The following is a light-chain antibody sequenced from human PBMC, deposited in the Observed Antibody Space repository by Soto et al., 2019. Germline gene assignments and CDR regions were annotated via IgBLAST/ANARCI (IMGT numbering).Light chain of an antibody. CDR3: QQYNDSPLT. CDR1: QSVSSN. CDR2: GAF. V-gene: IGKV3-15*01. J-gene: IGKJ1*01. Sequence: EIVMTQSPATLSVSPGERATLSCRASQSVSSNLACYQQKPGQAPSLLIYGAFTRATGIPARFSGTGSGTEFTLTISSLQSEDFEIYYCQQYNDSPLTFGQGTKVDIK.